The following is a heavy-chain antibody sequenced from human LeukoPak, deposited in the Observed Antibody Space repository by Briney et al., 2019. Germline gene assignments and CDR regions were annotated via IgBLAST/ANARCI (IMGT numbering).Heavy chain of an antibody. J-gene: IGHJ5*02. V-gene: IGHV3-64*01. CDR2: ISSNGGST. CDR3: ARDTGLSGFDP. Sequence: PGGSLRLSCAASGFTFSSYAMHWVRQAPGKGLEYVSAISSNGGSTYYANSVKGRFTISRDNSKNTLCLQMGSLRAEDMAVYYCARDTGLSGFDPWGQGTLVTVSS. D-gene: IGHD3-16*02. CDR1: GFTFSSYA.